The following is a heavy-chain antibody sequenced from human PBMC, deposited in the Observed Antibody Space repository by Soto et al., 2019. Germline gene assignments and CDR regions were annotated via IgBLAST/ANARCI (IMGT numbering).Heavy chain of an antibody. CDR1: GYIFTNYG. CDR3: ARCRGSSGYFWFDP. D-gene: IGHD5-12*01. Sequence: GASVKVSCKTSGYIFTNYGITWVREAPGQGLEWVGWISGHNDNTKYAQKVQGRVTLTTDTSTSTAYMELRNLISDDTAVYHCARCRGSSGYFWFDPWGQGTLVTVYS. J-gene: IGHJ5*02. V-gene: IGHV1-18*01. CDR2: ISGHNDNT.